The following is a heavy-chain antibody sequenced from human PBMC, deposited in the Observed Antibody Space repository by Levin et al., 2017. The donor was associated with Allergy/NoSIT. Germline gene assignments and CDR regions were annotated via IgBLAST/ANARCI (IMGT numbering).Heavy chain of an antibody. D-gene: IGHD4-23*01. J-gene: IGHJ6*02. CDR3: ARDPSGYGGADYYYYYGMDV. V-gene: IGHV4-59*01. Sequence: SETLSLTCTVSGGSISSYYWSWIRQPPGKGLEWIGYIYYSGSTNYNPSLKSRVTISVDTSKNQFSLKLSSVTAADTAVYYCARDPSGYGGADYYYYYGMDVWGQGTTVTVSS. CDR2: IYYSGST. CDR1: GGSISSYY.